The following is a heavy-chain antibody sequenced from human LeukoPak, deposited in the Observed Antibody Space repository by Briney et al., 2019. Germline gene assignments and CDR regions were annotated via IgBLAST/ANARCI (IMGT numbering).Heavy chain of an antibody. CDR2: IYSGGST. CDR3: ARDFRGYYDSSGYSTAHLDY. J-gene: IGHJ4*02. D-gene: IGHD3-22*01. Sequence: GGSLRLSCAASGFTVSSNYMSWVRQAPGKGLEWVSVIYSGGSTYYADSVKGRFTISRDNSKNTLYLQMNSLRAEDTAVYYCARDFRGYYDSSGYSTAHLDYWAREPWSPSPQ. CDR1: GFTVSSNY. V-gene: IGHV3-53*01.